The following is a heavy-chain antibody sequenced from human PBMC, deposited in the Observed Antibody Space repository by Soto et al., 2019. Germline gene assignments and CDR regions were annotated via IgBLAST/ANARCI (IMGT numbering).Heavy chain of an antibody. J-gene: IGHJ4*02. V-gene: IGHV3-53*01. CDR1: GFYVTSSY. Sequence: AGSLRLSCAASGFYVTSSYMSWVRQAPGKGLEWVSIIYRGGATYYADSVKDRFTISRDDSKNTLYLHMSSLRAEDTAVYYCARGFQSSFDYWGQGTLVTVSS. CDR3: ARGFQSSFDY. D-gene: IGHD2-21*01. CDR2: IYRGGAT.